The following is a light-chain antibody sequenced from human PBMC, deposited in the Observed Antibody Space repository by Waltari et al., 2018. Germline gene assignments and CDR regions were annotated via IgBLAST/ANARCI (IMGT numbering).Light chain of an antibody. V-gene: IGKV3-15*01. CDR2: GAS. CDR3: QQYNNGPPWT. J-gene: IGKJ1*01. CDR1: QSVSSN. Sequence: EIVMTQSPATLSVSPGERATLSCRASQSVSSNLAWYQQKPGQAPRLLIYGASTWATGIPARFSGRGSGTEFTLTISSLQSEDFAVYYCQQYNNGPPWTFGQGTKVEIK.